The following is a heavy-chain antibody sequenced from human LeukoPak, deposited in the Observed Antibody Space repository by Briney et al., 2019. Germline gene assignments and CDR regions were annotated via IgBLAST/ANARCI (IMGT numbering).Heavy chain of an antibody. CDR3: ARVPSPTYGSGSHDTDF. CDR1: GITFSGFE. J-gene: IGHJ4*02. CDR2: ISASGSTT. V-gene: IGHV3-48*03. D-gene: IGHD3-10*01. Sequence: GRSLRLSSVASGITFSGFEMNWVRQAPGKGPEWVSHISASGSTTFHADSVKGRFTISRDDATNSLYLQMNSLRAEDTAIYSCARVPSPTYGSGSHDTDFWGQGTLVTVSS.